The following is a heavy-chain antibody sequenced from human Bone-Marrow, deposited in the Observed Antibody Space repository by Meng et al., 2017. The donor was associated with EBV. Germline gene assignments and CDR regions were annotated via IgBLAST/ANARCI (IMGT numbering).Heavy chain of an antibody. V-gene: IGHV1-18*01. J-gene: IGHJ5*02. D-gene: IGHD2-15*01. CDR3: ARDQVVVVVAAPGWFDP. Sequence: QRVHAGAEVKKPWALLKVSCKASSYTFTSYGISWVRQAPGQGLEWMGWISAYNGNTNYAQKLQGRVTMTTDTSTSTAYMELRSLRSDDTAVYYCARDQVVVVVAAPGWFDPWGQGTLVTVSS. CDR1: SYTFTSYG. CDR2: ISAYNGNT.